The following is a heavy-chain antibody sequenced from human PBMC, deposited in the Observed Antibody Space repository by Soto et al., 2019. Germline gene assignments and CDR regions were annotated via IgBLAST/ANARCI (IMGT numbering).Heavy chain of an antibody. J-gene: IGHJ4*02. Sequence: QVQLQQWGAGLLKPSETLSLTCEVSGWSFTGYYWSWIRQPPGRGLEWIGESNQSGSTTYNPSLKRRVSMSLGASKKQFSLNVTSVTAADTAIYYCARGPLLSSYYVSGSRDRGYFDVWGQGSLVTVSS. D-gene: IGHD3-10*01. CDR2: SNQSGST. CDR3: ARGPLLSSYYVSGSRDRGYFDV. V-gene: IGHV4-34*01. CDR1: GWSFTGYY.